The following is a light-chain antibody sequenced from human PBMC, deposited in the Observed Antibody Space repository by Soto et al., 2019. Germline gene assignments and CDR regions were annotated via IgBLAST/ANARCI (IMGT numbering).Light chain of an antibody. CDR3: QQYKTYS. V-gene: IGKV3-15*01. CDR2: GAS. CDR1: QTVNNN. Sequence: EIVMTQSPATLSVSPGERATLSCRASQTVNNNLAWYQQKPGQAPRLLIYGASARATGIPARFSGSGSGTEFTLTISSLQPDDFATYYCQQYKTYSFGQGTKVEIK. J-gene: IGKJ1*01.